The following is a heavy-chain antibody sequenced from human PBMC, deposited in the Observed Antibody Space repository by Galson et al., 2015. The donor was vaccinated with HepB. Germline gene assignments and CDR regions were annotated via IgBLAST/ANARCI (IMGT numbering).Heavy chain of an antibody. CDR1: GYTFTSYY. CDR3: ARDGGKLAILYYFDY. D-gene: IGHD2-15*01. V-gene: IGHV1-46*01. Sequence: SVKASCKASGYTFTSYYMHWVRQAPGQGLEWMGIINPSGGSTSYAQKFQGRVTMTRDTSTSTVYMELSSLRSEDTAVYYCARDGGKLAILYYFDYWGQGTLVTVSS. J-gene: IGHJ4*02. CDR2: INPSGGST.